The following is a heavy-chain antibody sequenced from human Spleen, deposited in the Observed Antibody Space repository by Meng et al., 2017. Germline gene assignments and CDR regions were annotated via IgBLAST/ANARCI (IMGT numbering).Heavy chain of an antibody. D-gene: IGHD3-9*01. J-gene: IGHJ4*02. CDR1: GFTFSSYS. CDR3: AKDMNWLRFRSLDY. V-gene: IGHV3-23*01. Sequence: GGSLRLSCAASGFTFSSYSMNWVRQAPGKGLEWVSAISAGGGSTYYADSLKGRFTISRDNSKNTLYLQMNSLRAEDTAVYYCAKDMNWLRFRSLDYWGQGTLVTVSS. CDR2: ISAGGGST.